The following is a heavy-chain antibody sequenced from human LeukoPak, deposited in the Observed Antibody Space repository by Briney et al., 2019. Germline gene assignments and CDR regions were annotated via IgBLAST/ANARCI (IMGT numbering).Heavy chain of an antibody. CDR3: ARVSGITMMEN. CDR2: IFSGGGR. V-gene: IGHV3-53*01. Sequence: PGGSLRLSCAASGFTVSSNYMSWVRQAPGKGLDWVSVIFSGGGRNYADSVKGRFTISRDNSKNTLYLQMNSLRAEDTAVYYCARVSGITMMENWGQGTLVTVSS. J-gene: IGHJ4*02. CDR1: GFTVSSNY. D-gene: IGHD3-22*01.